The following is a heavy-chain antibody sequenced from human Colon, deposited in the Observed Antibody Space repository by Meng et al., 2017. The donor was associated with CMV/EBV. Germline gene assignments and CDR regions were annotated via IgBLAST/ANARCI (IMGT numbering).Heavy chain of an antibody. CDR3: ARAGAAVTTHFDL. V-gene: IGHV1-18*01. J-gene: IGHJ4*02. CDR1: GYKFGIYG. Sequence: QVQLVQSGAEVTKPGASVEVSCKASGYKFGIYGITWVRQVPGQGLEWVGWISAENGNTNYAQKFQGRVTVTTDTSTKTAYMELRGLKSGDSAVYYCARAGAAVTTHFDLWGQGTLVTVSS. D-gene: IGHD4-17*01. CDR2: ISAENGNT.